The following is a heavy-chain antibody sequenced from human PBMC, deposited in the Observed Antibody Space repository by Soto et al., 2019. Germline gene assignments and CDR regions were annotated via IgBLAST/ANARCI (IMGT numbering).Heavy chain of an antibody. CDR1: GYTFTSYA. D-gene: IGHD1-7*01. CDR3: AKEGGTTTSDY. V-gene: IGHV1-3*01. J-gene: IGHJ4*02. CDR2: INAGNGNT. Sequence: QVHLVQSGAEVKKPGASVKVSCKASGYTFTSYAMHWVRQAPGQRLEWMGWINAGNGNTKYSQKFQGRVTITRDTSASTAYMELSSLISEDKAVYYCAKEGGTTTSDYWGQGTLVTVSS.